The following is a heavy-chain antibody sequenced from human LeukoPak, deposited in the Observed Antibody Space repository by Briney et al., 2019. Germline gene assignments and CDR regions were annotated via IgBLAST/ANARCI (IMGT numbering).Heavy chain of an antibody. D-gene: IGHD2-21*02. V-gene: IGHV4-39*01. Sequence: SETLSLTCTVSSDSIYSSNYYWGWIRQPPGRGLEWIGSIYYSGSTYYNSSLKSRVTISVDTSKNQFSLKLSSLTAADTAVYYCARAAYCGGDCYLFDYWGQGTLVTVFS. CDR2: IYYSGST. CDR3: ARAAYCGGDCYLFDY. J-gene: IGHJ4*02. CDR1: SDSIYSSNYY.